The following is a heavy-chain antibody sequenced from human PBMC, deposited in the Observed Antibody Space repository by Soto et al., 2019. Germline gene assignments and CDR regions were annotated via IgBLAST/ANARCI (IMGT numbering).Heavy chain of an antibody. CDR1: GFTFSSYW. CDR3: ARELSPPLSDPYFGYVATINSGGSAGPDDY. D-gene: IGHD2-15*01. V-gene: IGHV3-74*01. CDR2: ISSDGSST. J-gene: IGHJ4*02. Sequence: PGGSLRLSCAASGFTFSSYWMHWVRQAPGKGLEWVSCISSDGSSTTYADSVKGRFTISRDNAKNSLYLQMNSLRAEDTAVYYCARELSPPLSDPYFGYVATINSGGSAGPDDYWGQGTLVTVSS.